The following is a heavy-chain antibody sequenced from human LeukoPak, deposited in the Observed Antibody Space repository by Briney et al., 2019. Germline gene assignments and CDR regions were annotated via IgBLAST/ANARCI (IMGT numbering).Heavy chain of an antibody. CDR1: TFTFSNAW. Sequence: GGSLRLSCAASTFTFSNAWMSWVRQAPGKGLEWVGRIKSKSDGGTTDYAAPVKGRFTISRDDSKDTVYLQMNSLKAEDTAVYYCTAGVERGTKYFNYWGQVTLVTVSS. J-gene: IGHJ4*02. V-gene: IGHV3-15*01. CDR2: IKSKSDGGTT. CDR3: TAGVERGTKYFNY. D-gene: IGHD3-16*01.